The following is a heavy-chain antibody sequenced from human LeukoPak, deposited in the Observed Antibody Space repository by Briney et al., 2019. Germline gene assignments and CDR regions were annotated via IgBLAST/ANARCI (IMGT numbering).Heavy chain of an antibody. V-gene: IGHV4-39*07. Sequence: SETLSLTCTVSGGSISSSSYYWGWIRQPPGKGLEWIGSIYHSAITYYNPSLKSRVTISVDTSKNQFSLKLTSVTAADTAVYYCARVGIKVLLTFDPWGQGTLVTVSS. CDR2: IYHSAIT. CDR3: ARVGIKVLLTFDP. D-gene: IGHD3-10*01. J-gene: IGHJ5*02. CDR1: GGSISSSSYY.